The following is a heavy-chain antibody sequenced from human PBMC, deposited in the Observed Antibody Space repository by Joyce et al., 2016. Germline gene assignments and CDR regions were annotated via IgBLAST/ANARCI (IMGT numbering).Heavy chain of an antibody. D-gene: IGHD6-19*01. CDR3: AREYVSVAGTGI. V-gene: IGHV4-31*03. CDR1: GGSIRADGYY. J-gene: IGHJ4*02. CDR2: IYHIGST. Sequence: QVQLQESGPGLVKPSQTLSLTCTVSGGSIRADGYYWSWIRHHPGKGLEWIGYIYHIGSTYYNPSLESRVSISADTSENQFYLKLSSVTAADTAVYYCAREYVSVAGTGIWGQGTLVTVSS.